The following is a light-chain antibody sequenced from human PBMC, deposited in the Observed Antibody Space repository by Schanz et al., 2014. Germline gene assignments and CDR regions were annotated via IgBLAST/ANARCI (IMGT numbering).Light chain of an antibody. V-gene: IGKV3-15*01. CDR1: QSVRTN. CDR2: GAS. CDR3: QQYDKWPLT. J-gene: IGKJ4*01. Sequence: EIVMTQSPATLPVSPGEGATLSCRASQSVRTNLAWYQQKPGQAPRLLIYGASTRVTGIPGRFSGSGSGTDFTLTISSLQTEDFAVYYCQQYDKWPLTFGGGTKVEIK.